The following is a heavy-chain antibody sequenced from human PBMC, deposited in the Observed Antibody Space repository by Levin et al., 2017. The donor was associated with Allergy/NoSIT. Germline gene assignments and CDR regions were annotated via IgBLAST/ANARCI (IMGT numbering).Heavy chain of an antibody. D-gene: IGHD3-22*01. Sequence: GESLKISCQASGYTFTGDYIYWVRQAPGQGLEWMGRINPNSGGTNSAQTFQGRVTMTRDTSISTAYMELRSLTSDDTAVYYCARGNFFDSSGLHLWGQGTLVTVSS. CDR2: INPNSGGT. J-gene: IGHJ4*02. CDR1: GYTFTGDY. V-gene: IGHV1-2*06. CDR3: ARGNFFDSSGLHL.